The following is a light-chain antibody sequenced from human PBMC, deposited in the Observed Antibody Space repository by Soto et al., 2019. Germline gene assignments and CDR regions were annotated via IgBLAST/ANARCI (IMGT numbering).Light chain of an antibody. V-gene: IGLV2-14*01. J-gene: IGLJ2*01. CDR3: SSYTSSATLV. CDR2: DVS. CDR1: STDVGGYDY. Sequence: QSALTQPASVSGSPGQSITISCTGTSTDVGGYDYVSWYQQHPGEAPKLMIYDVSNRPSGVSNRFSGSKSGNTASLIISGLQAEDEADYYCSSYTSSATLVFGGGTKVTVL.